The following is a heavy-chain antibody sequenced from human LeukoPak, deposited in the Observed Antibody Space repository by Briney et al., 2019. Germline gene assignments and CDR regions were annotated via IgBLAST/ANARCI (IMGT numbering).Heavy chain of an antibody. V-gene: IGHV4-34*01. CDR3: ARQYSGYDSIDY. J-gene: IGHJ4*02. CDR2: INRGGST. CDR1: GGSFSGYY. Sequence: SGTLSLTCAVYGGSFSGYYWSWIRQPPGKGLEWIGEINRGGSTNYNPSLKSRVTISVDTSKIQFSLRLTSVTATDTAVYYCARQYSGYDSIDYWGQGTLVTVSS. D-gene: IGHD5-12*01.